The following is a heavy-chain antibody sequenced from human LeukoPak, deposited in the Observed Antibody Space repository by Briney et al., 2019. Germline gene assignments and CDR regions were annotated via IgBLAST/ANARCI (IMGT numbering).Heavy chain of an antibody. J-gene: IGHJ4*02. Sequence: PGGSLRLSCAASGITFSSYAMHWVRQAPGKGLEWVAVISYDGSNKYYADSVKGRFTISRDNSKNTLYLQMNSLRAEDTAVYYCARGAYYDFWSGSVWGQGTLVTVSS. V-gene: IGHV3-30-3*01. CDR2: ISYDGSNK. D-gene: IGHD3-3*01. CDR1: GITFSSYA. CDR3: ARGAYYDFWSGSV.